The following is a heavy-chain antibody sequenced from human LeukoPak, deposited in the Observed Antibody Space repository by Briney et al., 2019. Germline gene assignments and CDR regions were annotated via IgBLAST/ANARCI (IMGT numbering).Heavy chain of an antibody. CDR3: ARGGDVVVPAAYDFDY. D-gene: IGHD2-2*01. V-gene: IGHV3-21*01. Sequence: GGSLRLSCAASGFTFSSYSMNWVRRAPGEGLEWVSSISSSSSYIYYADSVKGRFTISRDNAKNSLYLQMNSLRAEDTAVYYCARGGDVVVPAAYDFDYWGQGTLVTVSS. CDR2: ISSSSSYI. CDR1: GFTFSSYS. J-gene: IGHJ4*02.